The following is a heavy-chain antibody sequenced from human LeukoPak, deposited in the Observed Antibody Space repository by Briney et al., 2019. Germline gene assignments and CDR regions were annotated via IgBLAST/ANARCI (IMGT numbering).Heavy chain of an antibody. J-gene: IGHJ4*02. CDR3: ARSNWNYDLPGYYFDY. V-gene: IGHV1-46*01. CDR1: GYTFTSYY. Sequence: GASVKVSCKASGYTFTSYYMHWVRQAPGQGLEWMGIINPSGGSTSYAQKFQGRVTMTRDTSTSTVYMELSRLKSDDTAVYYCARSNWNYDLPGYYFDYWGQGTLVTVSS. CDR2: INPSGGST. D-gene: IGHD1-7*01.